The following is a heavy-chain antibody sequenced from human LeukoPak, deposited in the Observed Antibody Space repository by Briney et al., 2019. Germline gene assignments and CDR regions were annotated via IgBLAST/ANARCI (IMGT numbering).Heavy chain of an antibody. CDR3: ARGQSGSYSYYYYYMDV. V-gene: IGHV1-24*01. D-gene: IGHD1-26*01. Sequence: ASVKVSCKVSGYTLTELSMHWVRQAPGKGLEWMGGFDPEDGETIYAQKFQGRVTITRNTSISTAYMELSSLRSEDTAVYYCARGQSGSYSYYYYYMDVWGKGTTVTVSS. CDR1: GYTLTELS. CDR2: FDPEDGET. J-gene: IGHJ6*03.